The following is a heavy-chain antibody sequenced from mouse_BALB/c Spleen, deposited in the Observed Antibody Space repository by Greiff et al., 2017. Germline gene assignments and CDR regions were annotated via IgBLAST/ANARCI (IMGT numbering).Heavy chain of an antibody. J-gene: IGHJ2*01. V-gene: IGHV7-1*02. Sequence: EVKLVESGGGLVQPGGSLRLSCATSGFTFSDFYMEWVRQPPGKRLEWIAASRNKANDYTTEYSVSVKGRFIVSRYTSQSILYLQMNALRAEDTAIYYYAKVTVVGDYFDYWGQGTTLTVSS. D-gene: IGHD1-1*01. CDR2: SRNKANDYTT. CDR3: AKVTVVGDYFDY. CDR1: GFTFSDFY.